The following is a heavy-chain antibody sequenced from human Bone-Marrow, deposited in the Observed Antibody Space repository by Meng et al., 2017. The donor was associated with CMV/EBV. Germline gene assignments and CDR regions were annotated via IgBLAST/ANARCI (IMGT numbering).Heavy chain of an antibody. CDR1: GYSISSGYY. CDR3: ARRTTNYYWYFDL. CDR2: IYYSGST. V-gene: IGHV4-38-2*02. Sequence: SETLSLTCTVSGYSISSGYYWGWIRQPPGKGLEWIGSIYYSGSTYYNPSLKSRVTISVDTSKNQFSLKLSSVTAADTAVYYCARRTTNYYWYFDLWGRGTLVTVSS. D-gene: IGHD1-1*01. J-gene: IGHJ2*01.